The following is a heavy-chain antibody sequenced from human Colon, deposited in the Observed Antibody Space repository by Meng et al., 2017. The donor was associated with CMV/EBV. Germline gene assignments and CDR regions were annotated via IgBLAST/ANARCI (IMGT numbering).Heavy chain of an antibody. CDR3: AAEGEAWSEYFHH. D-gene: IGHD3-16*01. V-gene: IGHV3-30*02. Sequence: EPSGFSFRSYGLHWVRKTPGKGLEWVAFVRYHGGDPNYADSVRGRFTISRDNSNNTLYLQMNVVRPEDTAVYYCAAEGEAWSEYFHHWGQGTLVTVSS. J-gene: IGHJ1*01. CDR2: VRYHGGDP. CDR1: GFSFRSYG.